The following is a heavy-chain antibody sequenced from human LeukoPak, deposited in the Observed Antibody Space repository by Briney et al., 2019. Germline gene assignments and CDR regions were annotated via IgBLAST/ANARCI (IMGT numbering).Heavy chain of an antibody. J-gene: IGHJ5*01. D-gene: IGHD3-10*01. V-gene: IGHV3-15*01. CDR2: IRSKSDGETL. CDR3: STGEVRGRALDS. CDR1: RFSSSSAV. Sequence: GGSLRLSCAASRFSSSSAVMSGGRQDPGKGLEWVGRIRSKSDGETLEYAAPVRGRFTISRDDSKNTLYLQMNSLKTEATAVYYCSTGEVRGRALDSWGQGTLVTVSS.